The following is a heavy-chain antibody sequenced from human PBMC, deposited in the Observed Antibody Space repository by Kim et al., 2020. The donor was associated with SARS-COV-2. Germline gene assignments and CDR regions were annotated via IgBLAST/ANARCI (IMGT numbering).Heavy chain of an antibody. J-gene: IGHJ6*02. CDR3: ARSNILRYFDWLARVDGMDV. Sequence: ASVKVSCKASGYTFTSYGLSWVLQAPGQGLEWMGWISAYNGNTNYAQKLQGRVTMTTDTSTSTAYMELRSLRSDDTAVYYCARSNILRYFDWLARVDGMDVWGQGTTVTVSS. CDR1: GYTFTSYG. CDR2: ISAYNGNT. V-gene: IGHV1-18*01. D-gene: IGHD3-9*01.